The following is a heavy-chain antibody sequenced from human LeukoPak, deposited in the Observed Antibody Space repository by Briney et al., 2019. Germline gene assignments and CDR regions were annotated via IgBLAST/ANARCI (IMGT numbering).Heavy chain of an antibody. CDR2: IYYSGST. CDR3: ARGDIFLSGFDN. CDR1: GGSISSGDYY. V-gene: IGHV4-30-4*01. Sequence: PSETLSLTCTVSGGSISSGDYYWSWIRQPPGKGLEWIGYIYYSGSTYYNPSLKSRVTISVDTSKNQFSLKLSSVTAAGTAVYYCARGDIFLSGFDNWGQGTLVSVSS. J-gene: IGHJ4*02. D-gene: IGHD3-9*01.